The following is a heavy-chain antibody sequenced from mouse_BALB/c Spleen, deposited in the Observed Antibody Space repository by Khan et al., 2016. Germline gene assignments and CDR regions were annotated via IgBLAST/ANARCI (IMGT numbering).Heavy chain of an antibody. CDR2: ISYSGST. Sequence: QLEESGPGLVKPSQSLSLTCTVTGYSITSDYAWNWIRQFPGNKLEWMAYISYSGSTSYNPSLKSRISITRDTSKNQFFLQLISVTTADTTTDYYARNWDAMDDWGQGTSVTVSS. J-gene: IGHJ4*01. CDR1: GYSITSDYA. CDR3: ARNWDAMDD. D-gene: IGHD4-1*01. V-gene: IGHV3-2*02.